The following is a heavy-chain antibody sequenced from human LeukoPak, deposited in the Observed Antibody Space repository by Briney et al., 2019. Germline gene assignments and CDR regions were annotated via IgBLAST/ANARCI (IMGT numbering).Heavy chain of an antibody. CDR2: ISDTGRTI. D-gene: IGHD5-24*01. V-gene: IGHV3-11*01. J-gene: IGHJ3*02. CDR3: ARLQSPDSPLDI. CDR1: GFSFSDYF. Sequence: PGGSLRPSCAASGFSFSDYFMTWIRQAPGKGLEWVSYISDTGRTIYYADSVRGRFTISRDNAKNSLFLQMDTLRAEDTAVYYCARLQSPDSPLDIWGQGTMVTVSS.